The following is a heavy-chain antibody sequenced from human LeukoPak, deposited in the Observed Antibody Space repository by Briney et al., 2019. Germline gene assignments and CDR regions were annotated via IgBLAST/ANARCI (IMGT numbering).Heavy chain of an antibody. CDR1: WFTLRRYS. D-gene: IGHD1-26*01. CDR2: INSSSSYI. V-gene: IGHV3-21*01. Sequence: PGGALRLSLGGPWFTLRRYSLNRVRPAPREGPGLVSSINSSSSYIYYADSVKGRFTISRDNAKNSLYLQMNSLRAEDTAVYYCARGYVELPYYYYGMDVWGQGTTVTVSS. CDR3: ARGYVELPYYYYGMDV. J-gene: IGHJ6*02.